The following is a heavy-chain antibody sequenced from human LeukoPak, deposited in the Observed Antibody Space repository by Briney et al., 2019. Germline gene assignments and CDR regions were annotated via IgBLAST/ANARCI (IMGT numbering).Heavy chain of an antibody. CDR2: ISGYNGNT. J-gene: IGHJ5*02. Sequence: GASVKVSCKASGYTFTSYGISWVRQAPGQGLEWMGWISGYNGNTDYAQKLQGRVTMTTETYTSTAYMELRSLRSDDTAVYYCARKVAGVWFDPWGQGTLVTVSS. CDR3: ARKVAGVWFDP. V-gene: IGHV1-18*04. CDR1: GYTFTSYG. D-gene: IGHD6-19*01.